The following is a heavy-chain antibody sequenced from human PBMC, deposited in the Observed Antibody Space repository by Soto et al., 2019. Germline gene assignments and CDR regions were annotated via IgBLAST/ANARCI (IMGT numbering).Heavy chain of an antibody. J-gene: IGHJ4*02. CDR3: ARRYGASFDY. V-gene: IGHV4-59*01. CDR1: GGSISSYY. CDR2: IYYSGST. Sequence: QVQLQESGPGLVKPSETLSLTCTVSGGSISSYYWSWIRQPPGKGLEWIGYIYYSGSTNYNPSLTRRVTISVDTSKNQFSLKLSSVTAADTAVYYCARRYGASFDYWGQGTLVTVSS. D-gene: IGHD4-17*01.